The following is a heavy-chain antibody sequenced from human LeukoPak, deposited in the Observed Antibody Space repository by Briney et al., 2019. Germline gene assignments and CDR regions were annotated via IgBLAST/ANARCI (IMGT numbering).Heavy chain of an antibody. J-gene: IGHJ4*02. CDR1: GYTFSDFS. D-gene: IGHD3-22*01. Sequence: GGPLPLPCAASGYTFSDFSVKWLRQATGKGLEWGSYISVRSNYRYYADSVRGRFTISRDDARDSLFLQMNSLRAEDTAVYFCVRLRRNNDRSGYYYYYDYWGQGTLVTVSS. CDR3: VRLRRNNDRSGYYYYYDY. CDR2: ISVRSNYR. V-gene: IGHV3-21*01.